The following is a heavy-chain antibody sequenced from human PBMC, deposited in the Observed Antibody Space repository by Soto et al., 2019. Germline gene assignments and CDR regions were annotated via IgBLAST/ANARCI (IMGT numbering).Heavy chain of an antibody. CDR2: ISGSGGST. D-gene: IGHD6-19*01. V-gene: IGHV3-23*01. CDR3: EKVLGGWNFDY. CDR1: GFTFSSYA. J-gene: IGHJ4*02. Sequence: EVQLLESGGGLVQPGGSLRLSCAASGFTFSSYAMSWVRQAPGKGLEWVSAISGSGGSTYYADSVKGRFTIPRDNSKNPLYLQLPSLRAEDTAVYYCEKVLGGWNFDYWGQGPLVTASS.